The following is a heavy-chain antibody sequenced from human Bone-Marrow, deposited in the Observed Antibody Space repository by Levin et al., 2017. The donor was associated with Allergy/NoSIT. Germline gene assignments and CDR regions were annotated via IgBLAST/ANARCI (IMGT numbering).Heavy chain of an antibody. CDR3: ASPRGVNTRVDRGTSDM. V-gene: IGHV4-59*08. J-gene: IGHJ3*02. CDR2: IYDSGTT. Sequence: PSETLSLTCTVSGGSISSYFWSWIRQPPGKGLEWIGYIYDSGTTYYNPSLNSRVTISQDTSKKQISLTLRSVTAADTAVYYWASPRGVNTRVDRGTSDMWGQGTMVTVSS. CDR1: GGSISSYF. D-gene: IGHD1-26*01.